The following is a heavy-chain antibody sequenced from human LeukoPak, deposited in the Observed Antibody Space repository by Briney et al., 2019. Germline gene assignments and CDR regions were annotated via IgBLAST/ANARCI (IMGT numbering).Heavy chain of an antibody. CDR3: ATLSYPRDTAMAWDYYYGMDV. CDR1: GGSISSGDYY. V-gene: IGHV4-30-4*02. CDR2: IYYSGST. J-gene: IGHJ6*02. D-gene: IGHD5-18*01. Sequence: PSETLSLTCTVSGGSISSGDYYWSWIRQPPGKGLEWIGYIYYSGSTYYNPSLKSRVTISVDTSKNQFSLKLSSVTAADTAVYYCATLSYPRDTAMAWDYYYGMDVWGQGTTVTVSS.